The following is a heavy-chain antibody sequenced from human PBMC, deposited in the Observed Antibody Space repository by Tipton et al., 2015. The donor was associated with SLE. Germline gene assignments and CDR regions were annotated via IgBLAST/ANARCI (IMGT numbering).Heavy chain of an antibody. CDR3: ARRLGSWSIDY. D-gene: IGHD6-13*01. CDR2: INHSGST. J-gene: IGHJ4*02. CDR1: GGSFRGYY. V-gene: IGHV4-34*01. Sequence: TLSLTCAVYGGSFRGYYWSWIRQPPGKGLEWIGEINHSGSTNYNPSLKSRVTISVDTSKNQFSLKLSSVTAADTAVYYCARRLGSWSIDYWGQGTLVTVSS.